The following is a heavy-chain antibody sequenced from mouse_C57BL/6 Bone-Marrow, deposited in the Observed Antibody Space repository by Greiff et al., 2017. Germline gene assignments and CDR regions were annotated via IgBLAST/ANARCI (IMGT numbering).Heavy chain of an antibody. Sequence: EVQRVESGGDLVKPGGSLTLSCAASGFTFSSYGMSWVRQTPDKRLEWVATISSGGSYTYYPDSVKGRFTISRDNAKNTLYLQMSSLKSEDTAMYYCASGYGSSYVWLAYWGQGTLVTVSA. CDR3: ASGYGSSYVWLAY. CDR1: GFTFSSYG. CDR2: ISSGGSYT. J-gene: IGHJ3*01. D-gene: IGHD1-1*01. V-gene: IGHV5-6*01.